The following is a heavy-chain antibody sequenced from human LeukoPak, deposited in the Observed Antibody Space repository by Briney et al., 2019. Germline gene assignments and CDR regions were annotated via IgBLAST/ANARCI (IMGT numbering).Heavy chain of an antibody. Sequence: GRSLRLSCAASGLTFSSYGMHWVRQAPGKGLEWVAVISYDGSNKYYADSVKGRFTISRDNSKNTLYLQMNSLRAEDTAVYYCAKAISQEQIGEYSSSSGPDYWGQGTLVTVSS. D-gene: IGHD6-6*01. CDR1: GLTFSSYG. J-gene: IGHJ4*02. CDR2: ISYDGSNK. CDR3: AKAISQEQIGEYSSSSGPDY. V-gene: IGHV3-30*18.